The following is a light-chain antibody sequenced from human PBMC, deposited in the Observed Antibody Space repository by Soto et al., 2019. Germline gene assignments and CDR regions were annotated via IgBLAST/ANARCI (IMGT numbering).Light chain of an antibody. Sequence: VMTQSPATLSLSPGERATLSCRASQSVSTFLGWYQQKPGQAPRLLISDASNRATGIPARFSGSGSGTDFTLTISSLEPEDFAIYYCQQRSNWPPTFGQGTRLEIK. J-gene: IGKJ5*01. CDR1: QSVSTF. CDR3: QQRSNWPPT. V-gene: IGKV3-11*01. CDR2: DAS.